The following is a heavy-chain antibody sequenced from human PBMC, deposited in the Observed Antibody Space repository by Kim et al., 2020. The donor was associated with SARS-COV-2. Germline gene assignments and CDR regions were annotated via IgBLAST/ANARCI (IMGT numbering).Heavy chain of an antibody. V-gene: IGHV3-33*01. D-gene: IGHD6-13*01. Sequence: GGSLRLSCAASGFTFSSYGMHWVRQAPGKGLEWVAVIWYDGSNKYYADSVKGRFTISRDNSKNTLYLQMNSLRAEDTAVYYCARDGEGVAAAGGIFDYWGQGTLVTVSS. J-gene: IGHJ4*02. CDR2: IWYDGSNK. CDR1: GFTFSSYG. CDR3: ARDGEGVAAAGGIFDY.